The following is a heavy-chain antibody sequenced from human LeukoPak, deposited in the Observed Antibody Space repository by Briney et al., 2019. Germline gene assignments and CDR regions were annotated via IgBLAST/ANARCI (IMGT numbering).Heavy chain of an antibody. CDR1: GGSVSSSFAA. V-gene: IGHV6-1*01. Sequence: SQTLSLTCAISGGSVSSSFAAWTWIRQSPSRGLEWLGRTYYRSKWFNDYAESLESRITINPDTSKNQFSLHLNSVTPEDTAVYFCSRGRPLGYCSSTSCYVSDAFDIWGQGTMVTVSS. D-gene: IGHD2-2*01. CDR2: TYYRSKWFN. CDR3: SRGRPLGYCSSTSCYVSDAFDI. J-gene: IGHJ3*02.